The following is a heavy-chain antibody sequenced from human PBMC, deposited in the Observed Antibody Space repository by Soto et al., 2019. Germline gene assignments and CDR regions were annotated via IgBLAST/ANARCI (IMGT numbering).Heavy chain of an antibody. Sequence: PGGSLRLSCAVSGFSLFKYNMNWVRQAPGKGLEWVSYISSGSNAIYYADSVRGRFTVSRDNAKNSLYLQMNGLRDEDTGVYYYETDPEHGERGLLCAFEDWRQGPPV. CDR3: ETDPEHGERGLLCAFED. CDR1: GFSLFKYN. CDR2: ISSGSNAI. V-gene: IGHV3-48*02. D-gene: IGHD3-10*02. J-gene: IGHJ4*02.